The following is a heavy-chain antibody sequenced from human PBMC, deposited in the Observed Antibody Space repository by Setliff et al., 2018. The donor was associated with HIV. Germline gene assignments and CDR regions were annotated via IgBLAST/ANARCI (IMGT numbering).Heavy chain of an antibody. Sequence: KPSETLSLTCTVSGDSISSGGYYWLWIRQLPGKGLEWIGYIYYSGATYYNPSLKNRVNISLDTSKSQFSLKLPSVTAADTALYYCASGRGAKGGYDYFGSWGQGTLVTVSS. CDR2: IYYSGAT. J-gene: IGHJ4*02. V-gene: IGHV4-31*03. CDR3: ASGRGAKGGYDYFGS. CDR1: GDSISSGGYY. D-gene: IGHD5-12*01.